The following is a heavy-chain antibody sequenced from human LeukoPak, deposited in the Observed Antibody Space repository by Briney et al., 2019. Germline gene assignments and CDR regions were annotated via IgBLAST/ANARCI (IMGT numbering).Heavy chain of an antibody. V-gene: IGHV4-38-2*02. CDR2: MYHSGIT. J-gene: IGHJ5*02. D-gene: IGHD3-10*01. CDR1: GYSINSAYY. Sequence: SETLSLTCTVSGYSINSAYYWGWIRQPPGKGLEWIGSMYHSGITYYNPSLKSRVTISVDTSKNQFSLKLNSVTAADTAVYYCARLTPGKNWFDPWGQGTLVTVSS. CDR3: ARLTPGKNWFDP.